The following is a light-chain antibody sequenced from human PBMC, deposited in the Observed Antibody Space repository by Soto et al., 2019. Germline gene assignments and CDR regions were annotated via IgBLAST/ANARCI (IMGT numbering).Light chain of an antibody. CDR2: GAS. V-gene: IGKV3-15*01. Sequence: EVVMTQSPATVSVSPGEGVTLSCRASQTISNDLAWYQQKPGQAPRLLISGASTRATGVPARFSGGGSGTELTFTICSLQYEDFAFYYCQQNNKWPPVTFGGGTKVEIK. CDR1: QTISND. CDR3: QQNNKWPPVT. J-gene: IGKJ4*01.